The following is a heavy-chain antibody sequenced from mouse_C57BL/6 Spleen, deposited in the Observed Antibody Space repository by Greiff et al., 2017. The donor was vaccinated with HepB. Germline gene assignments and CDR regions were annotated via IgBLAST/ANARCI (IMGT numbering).Heavy chain of an antibody. CDR3: ARSPPYYYGSSPLDY. J-gene: IGHJ2*01. CDR2: ISGGGGNT. D-gene: IGHD1-1*01. Sequence: EVKVVESGGGLVKPGGSLKLSCAASGFTFSSYTMSWVRQTPEKRLEWVATISGGGGNTYYPDSVKGRFTISRDNAKNTLYLQMSSLRSEDTALYYCARSPPYYYGSSPLDYWGQGTTLTVSS. CDR1: GFTFSSYT. V-gene: IGHV5-9*01.